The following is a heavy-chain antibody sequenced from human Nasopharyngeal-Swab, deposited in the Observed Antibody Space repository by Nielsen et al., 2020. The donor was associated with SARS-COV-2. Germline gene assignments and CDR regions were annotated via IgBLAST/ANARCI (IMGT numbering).Heavy chain of an antibody. CDR1: GFTFSSYG. CDR3: ARDLSGYYTGGNYYYGMDV. J-gene: IGHJ6*02. D-gene: IGHD3-3*01. V-gene: IGHV3-48*04. Sequence: GESLKISCAASGFTFSSYGMHWVRRAPGKGPEWVSYISSSGRTLDYADSVRGRFTISRDNAKKSLDLQMNSLRAEDTAVYYCARDLSGYYTGGNYYYGMDVWGQGTTVTVSS. CDR2: ISSSGRTL.